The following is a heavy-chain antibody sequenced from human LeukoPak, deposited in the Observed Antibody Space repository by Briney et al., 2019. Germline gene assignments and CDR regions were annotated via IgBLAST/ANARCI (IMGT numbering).Heavy chain of an antibody. V-gene: IGHV4-34*01. CDR1: GGSFMGYS. D-gene: IGHD3-9*01. CDR2: INHTGTS. J-gene: IGHJ3*01. Sequence: PSETLSLTCAVYGGSFMGYSWTWIRQSPGMGLEWIGEINHTGTSNYNPSLKNRVAMSIDTSKNQFSLNLSSVTAADTAAYFCARPHNYDPLTGYTRRYAFDVWGQGTLVTVSS. CDR3: ARPHNYDPLTGYTRRYAFDV.